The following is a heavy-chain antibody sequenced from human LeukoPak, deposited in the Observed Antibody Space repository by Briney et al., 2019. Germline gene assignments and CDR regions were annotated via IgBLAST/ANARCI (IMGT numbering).Heavy chain of an antibody. CDR3: ARSNIAWELLLSYFDY. CDR2: INPDSGGT. Sequence: ASVKVSCKASGYTFTGYYMHWVRQAPGQGLEWMGWINPDSGGTNYAQKFQGRVTMTRDTSISTAYMELRSLRSDDTAVYYCARSNIAWELLLSYFDYWGQGTLVTVSS. D-gene: IGHD1-26*01. J-gene: IGHJ4*02. V-gene: IGHV1-2*02. CDR1: GYTFTGYY.